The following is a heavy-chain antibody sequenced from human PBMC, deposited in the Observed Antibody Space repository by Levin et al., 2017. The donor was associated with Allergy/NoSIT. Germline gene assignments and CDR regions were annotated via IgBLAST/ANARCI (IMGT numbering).Heavy chain of an antibody. Sequence: VASVKVSCKASGYTFTSYAMHWVRQAPGQRLEWMGWINAGNGNTKYSQKFQGRVTITRDTSASTAYMELSSLRSEDTAVYYCARVGRGIAAAGTKTPSRNYYYYYGMDVWGQGTTVTVSS. D-gene: IGHD6-13*01. CDR2: INAGNGNT. V-gene: IGHV1-3*01. CDR3: ARVGRGIAAAGTKTPSRNYYYYYGMDV. CDR1: GYTFTSYA. J-gene: IGHJ6*02.